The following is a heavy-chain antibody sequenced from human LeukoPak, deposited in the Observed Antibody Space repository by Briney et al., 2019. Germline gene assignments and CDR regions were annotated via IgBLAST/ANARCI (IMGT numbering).Heavy chain of an antibody. V-gene: IGHV1-8*03. D-gene: IGHD6-6*01. Sequence: ASEKVSCKASGYTFTSYDINWVRQATGQGLEWMGWMNPNSGNTGYAQKFQGRVTITRNTSISTAYMELSSLRSEDTAVYYCARTAARPSFWFDPWGQGTLVTVSS. CDR3: ARTAARPSFWFDP. J-gene: IGHJ5*02. CDR2: MNPNSGNT. CDR1: GYTFTSYD.